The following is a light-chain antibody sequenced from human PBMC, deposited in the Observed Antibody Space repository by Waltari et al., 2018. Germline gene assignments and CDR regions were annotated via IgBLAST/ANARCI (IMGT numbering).Light chain of an antibody. CDR3: SSYAGSNNLL. Sequence: QSALTQPPSASGSPGQSVTISCTGTSSDVGGYNYVSWYQQHPGKAPKLIIYEVSKRLSGVHYRFSGSKSGNSASLAVSGLQAEDEADYYCSSYAGSNNLLFGGGTKLTVL. CDR1: SSDVGGYNY. CDR2: EVS. V-gene: IGLV2-8*01. J-gene: IGLJ3*02.